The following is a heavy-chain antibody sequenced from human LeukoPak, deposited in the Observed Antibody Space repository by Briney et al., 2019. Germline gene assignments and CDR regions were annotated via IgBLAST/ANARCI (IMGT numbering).Heavy chain of an antibody. Sequence: GGSLRLSCAASVFTFGGFAMAWVRQAPGKGLEWVSGILASGRSTYYADSVKGRFTISRDNSKNTLYLQMNSLLTDDTAVYFCAKDLHCGDGKWEFYPWVQGTLVIVP. V-gene: IGHV3-23*01. J-gene: IGHJ5*02. CDR1: VFTFGGFA. D-gene: IGHD4-17*01. CDR2: ILASGRST. CDR3: AKDLHCGDGKWEFYP.